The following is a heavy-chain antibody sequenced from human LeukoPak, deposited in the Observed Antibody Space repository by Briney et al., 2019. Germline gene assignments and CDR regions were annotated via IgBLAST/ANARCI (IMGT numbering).Heavy chain of an antibody. Sequence: SETLSLTCAVYGGSFSGYYWSWIRQPPGKGLEWIWEINHSGSTNYNPSLKSRVTISVDTSKNQFSLKLSSVTAADTAVYYCARRFHGYYYYYMDVWGKGTTVTVSS. CDR1: GGSFSGYY. V-gene: IGHV4-34*01. CDR3: ARRFHGYYYYYMDV. J-gene: IGHJ6*03. CDR2: INHSGST. D-gene: IGHD3-3*01.